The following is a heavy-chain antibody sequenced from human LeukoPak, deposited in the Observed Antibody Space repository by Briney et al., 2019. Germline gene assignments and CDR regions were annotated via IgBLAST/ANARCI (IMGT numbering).Heavy chain of an antibody. CDR1: GFLFRSYS. V-gene: IGHV3-48*04. Sequence: GGSLRLSCAASGFLFRSYSMTWVRQAPGKGLEWISYILSDSSITYYADSVKGRFTVSRDNFKNSLFLQMNSLRVEDTAVYYCARWLSDKIDSNGYLDYWGQGTLVTVSS. CDR3: ARWLSDKIDSNGYLDY. CDR2: ILSDSSIT. J-gene: IGHJ4*02. D-gene: IGHD5-18*01.